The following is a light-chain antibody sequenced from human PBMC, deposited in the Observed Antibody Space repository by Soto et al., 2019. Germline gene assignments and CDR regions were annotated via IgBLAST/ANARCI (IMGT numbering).Light chain of an antibody. CDR3: ISYTSSSTLVV. J-gene: IGLJ2*01. CDR1: SSVDGGYNS. CDR2: DVS. Sequence: QSALTQPASVSGSPGQSITISCTGTSSVDGGYNSVAWYHQHPGKAPKLMIYDVSNRPAGVSNRFSGSKSGNTASLTISGLQAEDEADYYCISYTSSSTLVVFGGGTKLTVL. V-gene: IGLV2-14*01.